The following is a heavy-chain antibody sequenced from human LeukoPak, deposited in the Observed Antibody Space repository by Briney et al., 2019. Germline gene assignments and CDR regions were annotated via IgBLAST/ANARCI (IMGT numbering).Heavy chain of an antibody. D-gene: IGHD3-10*01. CDR3: ARVITMVRGVKQYHFDY. V-gene: IGHV4-59*01. CDR2: IYYSGST. CDR1: GGSISSYY. Sequence: SETLSLTCTVSGGSISSYYWSWIRQPPGKGLEWIGYIYYSGSTNYNPSLKSRVTISVDTSKNQFSLKLSSVTAADTAVYYCARVITMVRGVKQYHFDYWGQGTLVTVSS. J-gene: IGHJ4*02.